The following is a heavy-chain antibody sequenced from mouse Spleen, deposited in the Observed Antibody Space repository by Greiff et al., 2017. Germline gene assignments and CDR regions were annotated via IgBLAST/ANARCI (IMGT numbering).Heavy chain of an antibody. CDR2: ISSGGGNT. D-gene: IGHD2-14*01. V-gene: IGHV5-9-3*01. J-gene: IGHJ4*01. Sequence: EVQVVESGGGLVKLGGSLKLSCAASGFTFSSYAMSWVRQTPEKRLEWVATISSGGGNTYYPDSVKGRFTISRDNAKNTLYLQMSSLKSEDTAMYYCARHHYRYDDYAMDYWGQGTSVTVSS. CDR3: ARHHYRYDDYAMDY. CDR1: GFTFSSYA.